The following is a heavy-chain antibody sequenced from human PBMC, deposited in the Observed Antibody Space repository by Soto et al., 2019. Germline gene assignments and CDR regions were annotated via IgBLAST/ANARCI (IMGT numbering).Heavy chain of an antibody. D-gene: IGHD2-8*02. CDR2: ISGYNGNT. Sequence: VQLLQSGGEVKKPGASVKVSCNSPDHPFTSYGINWVRRAPGQGLEWMGWISGYNGNTKYAQKFQDRVTMSADTSTRTAYMEMRSLTSDDTAVYFCAATGGHYFGLDVWGQGTTVTVSS. J-gene: IGHJ6*02. CDR3: AATGGHYFGLDV. V-gene: IGHV1-18*01. CDR1: DHPFTSYG.